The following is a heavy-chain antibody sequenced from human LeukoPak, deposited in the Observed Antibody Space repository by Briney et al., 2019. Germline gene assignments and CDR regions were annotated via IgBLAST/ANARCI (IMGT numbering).Heavy chain of an antibody. CDR2: IWYDGSNK. CDR3: ARARNDYDSSGFSALDL. D-gene: IGHD3-22*01. J-gene: IGHJ5*02. V-gene: IGHV3-33*01. CDR1: GFTFSSYG. Sequence: PGKSLRLSCAASGFTFSSYGMHWVRQAPGKGLEWVAVIWYDGSNKYCAGSVKGRFAISRDNSKNTLYLQVNSLRAEETAVYYCARARNDYDSSGFSALDLWGQGTLVTVSS.